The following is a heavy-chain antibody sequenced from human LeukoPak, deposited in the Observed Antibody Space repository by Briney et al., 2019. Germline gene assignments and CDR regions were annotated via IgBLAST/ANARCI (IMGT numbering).Heavy chain of an antibody. CDR1: GGSISSYY. J-gene: IGHJ5*02. CDR2: IYYSGST. V-gene: IGHV4-59*08. D-gene: IGHD6-13*01. CDR3: ARHLVAAAPDWFDP. Sequence: SETLSLTCTVSGGSISSYYWSWIRQPPGQGLEWIGYIYYSGSTNYNPSFKSRVTISVDTSKNQFSLKLSSVTAADTAVYYCARHLVAAAPDWFDPWGQGTLVTVSS.